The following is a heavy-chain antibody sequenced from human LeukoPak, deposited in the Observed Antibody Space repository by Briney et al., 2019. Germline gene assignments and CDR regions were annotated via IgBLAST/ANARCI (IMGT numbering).Heavy chain of an antibody. CDR2: IYHSGST. D-gene: IGHD6-19*01. CDR3: MRDLPYSSGWYVGN. J-gene: IGHJ4*02. CDR1: GYSISSGYF. V-gene: IGHV4-38-2*02. Sequence: SETLSHTGGVSGYSISSGYFWGWIRQPPGKGLEWIGSIYHSGSTYYNPSLKSRVTISVDTSKNQFSLKVSSVTAADTAVYYCMRDLPYSSGWYVGNWGQGTLVTVSS.